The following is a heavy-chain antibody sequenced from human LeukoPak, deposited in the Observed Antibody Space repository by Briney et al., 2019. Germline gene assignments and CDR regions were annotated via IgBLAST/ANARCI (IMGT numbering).Heavy chain of an antibody. CDR2: IKQDGSEK. V-gene: IGHV3-7*01. CDR1: EFTFSRYW. CDR3: ARETMGADIVVVPTPFDAFDL. D-gene: IGHD2-2*01. J-gene: IGHJ3*01. Sequence: GGSLRLSCAASEFTFSRYWMSWVRQAPGKGLKWVANIKQDGSEKYYVDSVRVRFTISRDNAKNSMYLKMNSLRAEDTAVYYCARETMGADIVVVPTPFDAFDLWGQGTMVTVSS.